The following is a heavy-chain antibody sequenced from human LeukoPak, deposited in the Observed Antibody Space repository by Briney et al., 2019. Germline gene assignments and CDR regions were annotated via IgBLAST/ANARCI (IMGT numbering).Heavy chain of an antibody. Sequence: ASETLSLTCAVYGGSFSGYYWSWIRQPPGKGLEWIGEINHSGSTNYNPSLKSRVTISVDTSKNQFSLKLSSVTAADTAVYYCAREDSSSSFGYWGQGTLVTVSS. J-gene: IGHJ4*02. D-gene: IGHD6-6*01. CDR2: INHSGST. CDR1: GGSFSGYY. V-gene: IGHV4-34*01. CDR3: AREDSSSSFGY.